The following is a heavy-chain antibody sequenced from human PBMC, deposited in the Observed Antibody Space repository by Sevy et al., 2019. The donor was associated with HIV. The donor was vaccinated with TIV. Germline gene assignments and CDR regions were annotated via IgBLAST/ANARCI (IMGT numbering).Heavy chain of an antibody. D-gene: IGHD4-17*01. Sequence: GGSLRLSCAASGFTFSSYSMNWVRQAPGKGLEWVSYISSSSSTIYYADSVKGRFTISRDNAKNSLYLQMSSLRAEETAVYYCVKTTVEDWGNYFDYWGQGTLVTVSS. CDR3: VKTTVEDWGNYFDY. CDR1: GFTFSSYS. V-gene: IGHV3-48*01. J-gene: IGHJ4*02. CDR2: ISSSSSTI.